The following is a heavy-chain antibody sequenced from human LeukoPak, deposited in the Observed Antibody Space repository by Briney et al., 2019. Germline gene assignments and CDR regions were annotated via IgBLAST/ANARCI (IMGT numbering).Heavy chain of an antibody. CDR1: GFTFSSYA. Sequence: PGGSLRLSCAASGFTFSSYAITWVRQAPGKGLEWVAAIKGDESEIYYVDSVKGRFTISRDNTKNSLYLQMNNLRAEDTAVFYCARDVYWGQGTLVTVSS. CDR2: IKGDESEI. J-gene: IGHJ4*02. V-gene: IGHV3-7*04. CDR3: ARDVY.